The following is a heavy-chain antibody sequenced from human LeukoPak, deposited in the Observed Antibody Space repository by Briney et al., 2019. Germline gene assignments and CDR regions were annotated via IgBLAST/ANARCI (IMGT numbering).Heavy chain of an antibody. CDR1: GYTFTSYG. J-gene: IGHJ4*02. V-gene: IGHV1-18*01. CDR2: ISAYNGNT. Sequence: ASVKVSCKASGYTFTSYGISWVRQAPGQGLEWMGWISAYNGNTNYAQKLQGRVTMTTDTSTSTAYMELRSLRSDDTAVYYCARDDCSSTSCYHGDYWGQGTLVTVSS. CDR3: ARDDCSSTSCYHGDY. D-gene: IGHD2-2*01.